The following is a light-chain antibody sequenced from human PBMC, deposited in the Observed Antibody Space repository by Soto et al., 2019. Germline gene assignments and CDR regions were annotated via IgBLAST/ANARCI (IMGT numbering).Light chain of an antibody. CDR2: KAS. V-gene: IGKV1-5*03. CDR3: QQHNNYPWT. Sequence: DTQMTQSPSTLSASVGDRVTITCRASQSISSWLAWYQQKPGKAPKLLIYKASSLESGVPSRFSVSGSGTEFTLTISSLQPDDFATYYCQQHNNYPWTFGQGTKVEIK. CDR1: QSISSW. J-gene: IGKJ1*01.